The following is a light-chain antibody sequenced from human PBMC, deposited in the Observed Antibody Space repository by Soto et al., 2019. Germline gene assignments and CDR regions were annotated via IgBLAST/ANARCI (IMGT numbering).Light chain of an antibody. CDR2: KAS. J-gene: IGKJ1*01. CDR3: QQYNRLWT. CDR1: PSISSW. Sequence: DIQMTQSPSTLSASVGDRVTITCRASPSISSWLAWYQQKPGKAPKLLIYKASTLESGVPSRFSDSGSGTESTLTISSLKPEDFATDDCQQYNRLWTFGQGSKVEVK. V-gene: IGKV1-5*03.